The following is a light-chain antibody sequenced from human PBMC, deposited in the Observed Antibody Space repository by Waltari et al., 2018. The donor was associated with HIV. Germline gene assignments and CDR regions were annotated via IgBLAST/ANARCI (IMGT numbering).Light chain of an antibody. V-gene: IGLV3-25*03. J-gene: IGLJ2*01. Sequence: YDLPPPPSVSVSPGQTSRITCPGNALSDPFVYWYQHKVAQAPVLVTFRSRERSSQVPARFSASKSGTTFTLTISGVQAEDEADYFCLSADGRGVRKFFGGGTRLSVL. CDR2: RSR. CDR3: LSADGRGVRKF. CDR1: ALSDPF.